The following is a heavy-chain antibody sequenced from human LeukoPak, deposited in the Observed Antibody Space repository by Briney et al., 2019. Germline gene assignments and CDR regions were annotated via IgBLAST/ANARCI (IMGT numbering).Heavy chain of an antibody. D-gene: IGHD3-10*01. V-gene: IGHV3-7*03. CDR3: ARRAGSYSFDY. J-gene: IGHJ4*02. CDR1: GFIFSNYW. CDR2: IKQDGSEE. Sequence: PGGSLRLSCAASGFIFSNYWMSWVRQAPGKGLEWVANIKQDGSEEYYIDSVKGRLTISRDNANNLFYLHMNNLRAEDTAVYYCARRAGSYSFDYWGQGTLVTVSS.